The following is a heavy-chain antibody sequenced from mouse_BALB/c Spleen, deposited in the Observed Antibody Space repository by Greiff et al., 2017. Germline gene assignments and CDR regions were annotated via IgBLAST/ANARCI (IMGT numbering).Heavy chain of an antibody. CDR3: ARSYYGSSFAY. V-gene: IGHV5-17*02. CDR2: ISSGSSTI. Sequence: EVMLVESGGGLVQPGGSRKLSCAASGFTFSSFGMHWVRQAPEKGLEWVAYISSGSSTIYYADTVKGRFTISRDNPKNTLFLQMTSLRSEDTAMYYCARSYYGSSFAYWGQGTLVTVSA. D-gene: IGHD1-1*01. J-gene: IGHJ3*01. CDR1: GFTFSSFG.